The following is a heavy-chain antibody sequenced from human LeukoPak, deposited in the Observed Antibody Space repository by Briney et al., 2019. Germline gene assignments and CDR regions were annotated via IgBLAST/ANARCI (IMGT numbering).Heavy chain of an antibody. D-gene: IGHD5-18*01. J-gene: IGHJ2*01. CDR1: GFTFSSYA. CDR3: ARVSSNEQLWQYWYFDI. CDR2: ISYDGSNK. Sequence: PGGSLRLSCAASGFTFSSYAMHWVRQAPGKGLEWVAVISYDGSNKYYADSVKGRFTISRDNSKNTLYLQMNSLRAEDTAVYYCARVSSNEQLWQYWYFDIWGRGTLVTVSS. V-gene: IGHV3-30*04.